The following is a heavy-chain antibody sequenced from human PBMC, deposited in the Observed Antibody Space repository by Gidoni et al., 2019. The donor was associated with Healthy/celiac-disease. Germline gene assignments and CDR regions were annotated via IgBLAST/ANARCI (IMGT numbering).Heavy chain of an antibody. J-gene: IGHJ4*02. V-gene: IGHV3-23*01. CDR3: AKVTTVTGHYFDY. CDR1: GFNFSSYA. D-gene: IGHD4-4*01. Sequence: EVQLLESGGGLVPPGGSLRLSCAASGFNFSSYAMNWVRQAPGKGLEWVSAISGSGVSKYYADSVKGRFTISRDNAKNTLYLQMNSLRAEDTAVYYCAKVTTVTGHYFDYWGQGTLVTVSS. CDR2: ISGSGVSK.